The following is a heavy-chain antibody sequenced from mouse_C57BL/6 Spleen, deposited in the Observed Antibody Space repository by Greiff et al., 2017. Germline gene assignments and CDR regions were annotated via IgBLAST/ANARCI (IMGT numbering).Heavy chain of an antibody. CDR3: ARNYYGSSWRYFDV. D-gene: IGHD1-1*01. CDR2: IDPSDSYT. J-gene: IGHJ1*03. Sequence: QVQLQQPGAELVMPGASVKLSCKASGYTFTSYWMHWVKQRPGQGLEWIGEIDPSDSYTNYNQKFKGKSTLTVDKSSSTAYMQLSSLTSEDSAVYYCARNYYGSSWRYFDVWGTGTTVTVSS. V-gene: IGHV1-69*01. CDR1: GYTFTSYW.